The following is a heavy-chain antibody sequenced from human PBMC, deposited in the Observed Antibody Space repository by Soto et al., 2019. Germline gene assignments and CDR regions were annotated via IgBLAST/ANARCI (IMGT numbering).Heavy chain of an antibody. CDR3: ARSRVDGDYEASFDS. CDR2: IYHSGAT. D-gene: IGHD4-17*01. Sequence: QVQVQESGPGLVKPSGTLSLTCAVSGGPITSSHWWTWVRQPPGKGLEWMGEIYHSGATNYNPSLERRVPISADMARNQFSLRLKSVTAADTAVYYCARSRVDGDYEASFDSWGQGILVTVSS. J-gene: IGHJ4*02. V-gene: IGHV4-4*02. CDR1: GGPITSSHW.